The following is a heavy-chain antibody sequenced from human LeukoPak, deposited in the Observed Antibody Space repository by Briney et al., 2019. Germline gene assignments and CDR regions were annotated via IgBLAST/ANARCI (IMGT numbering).Heavy chain of an antibody. CDR1: GGSISSSSYY. V-gene: IGHV4-39*01. Sequence: PSETLSLTCTVSGGSISSSSYYWGWIRQPPGKGLEWIGSIYYSGSTYYNPSLKSRVTISVDTSKNQFSLKLSSVTAADTAVYYCARRALPLRVYSYGRFDYWGQGTLVTVSS. D-gene: IGHD5-18*01. CDR2: IYYSGST. J-gene: IGHJ4*02. CDR3: ARRALPLRVYSYGRFDY.